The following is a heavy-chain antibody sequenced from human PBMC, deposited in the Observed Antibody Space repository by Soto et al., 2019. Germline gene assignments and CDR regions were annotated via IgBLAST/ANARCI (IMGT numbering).Heavy chain of an antibody. D-gene: IGHD6-19*01. CDR2: ISYDGSNK. V-gene: IGHV3-30-3*01. J-gene: IGHJ4*02. Sequence: PGGSLRLSCAASGFTFSSYAMHWVRQAPGKGLEWVAVISYDGSNKYYADSVKGRFTISRDNSKNTLYLQMNSLRAEDTAVYYCASPYSSGWYYFDYWGQGTLVTVSS. CDR1: GFTFSSYA. CDR3: ASPYSSGWYYFDY.